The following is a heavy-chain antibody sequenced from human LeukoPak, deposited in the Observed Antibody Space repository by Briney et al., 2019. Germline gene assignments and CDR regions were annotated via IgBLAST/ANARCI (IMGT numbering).Heavy chain of an antibody. V-gene: IGHV4-59*01. CDR1: VGSISSYY. CDR3: AREDNYYDSSGLDY. D-gene: IGHD3-22*01. CDR2: IYYSGST. J-gene: IGHJ4*02. Sequence: SETLSLTCTVSVGSISSYYWSWIRQPPGKGLEWIGYIYYSGSTNYNPSLKSRVTISVDTSKNQFSLKLSSVTAADTAVYYCAREDNYYDSSGLDYWGQGTLVTVSS.